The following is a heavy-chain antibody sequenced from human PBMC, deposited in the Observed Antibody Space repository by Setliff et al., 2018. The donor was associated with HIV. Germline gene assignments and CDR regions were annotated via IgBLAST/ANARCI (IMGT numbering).Heavy chain of an antibody. J-gene: IGHJ4*02. CDR2: VDYSGTP. Sequence: PSETLSLTCSVSGDSLGSHYWSWVRQPPGKGLEWIGSVDYSGTPNYSPSLKSRVTISLDTSKNEISLKVTSVTAADTAVYYCATDPTSYCTGGNCHSGRFASWGQGTLVTVSS. CDR1: GDSLGSHY. D-gene: IGHD2-15*01. V-gene: IGHV4-59*11. CDR3: ATDPTSYCTGGNCHSGRFAS.